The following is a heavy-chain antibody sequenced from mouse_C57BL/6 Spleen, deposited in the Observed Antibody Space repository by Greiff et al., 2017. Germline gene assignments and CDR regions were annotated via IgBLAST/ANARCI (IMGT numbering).Heavy chain of an antibody. CDR1: GYTFTSYW. V-gene: IGHV1-61*01. Sequence: QVHVKQPGAELVRPGSSVKLSCKASGYTFTSYWMDWVKQRPGQGLEWIGNIYPSDSETHYNQKFKDKATLTVDKSSSTAYMQLSSLTSEDSAVYYCARGRGYFDVWGTGTTVTVSS. CDR2: IYPSDSET. J-gene: IGHJ1*03. CDR3: ARGRGYFDV.